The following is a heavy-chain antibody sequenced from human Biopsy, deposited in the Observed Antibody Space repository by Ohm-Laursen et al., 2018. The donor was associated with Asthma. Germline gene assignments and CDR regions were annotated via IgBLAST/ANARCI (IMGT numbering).Heavy chain of an antibody. D-gene: IGHD3-16*01. Sequence: GTLSLTWTVYGGYLTGHYWNWIRQPPGKGLEWIGEIDHSGSTNYNPSLKSRVTISVDTSKNQLSLNLTSVIAADTAVYYCARDQGDSKFDYWGQGILVTVSS. CDR3: ARDQGDSKFDY. J-gene: IGHJ4*02. CDR2: IDHSGST. V-gene: IGHV4-34*01. CDR1: GGYLTGHY.